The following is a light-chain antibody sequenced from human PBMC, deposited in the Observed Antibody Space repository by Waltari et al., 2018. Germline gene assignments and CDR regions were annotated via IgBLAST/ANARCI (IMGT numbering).Light chain of an antibody. CDR2: EVS. J-gene: IGLJ3*02. Sequence: QSALTQPASVSGSPGQSITISCTGLRSDLGSYHLVSWFQQHPDKAPKLLSYEVSKRPSEVSNRFSGSASGNTAYLTISGLQAEDEADYYCCSSPESSTSWVFGGGTKLTVL. CDR1: RSDLGSYHL. V-gene: IGLV2-23*02. CDR3: CSSPESSTSWV.